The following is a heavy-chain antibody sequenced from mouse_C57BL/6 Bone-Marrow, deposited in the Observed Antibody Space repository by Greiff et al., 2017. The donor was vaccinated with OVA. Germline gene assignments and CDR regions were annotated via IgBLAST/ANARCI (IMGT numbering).Heavy chain of an antibody. Sequence: VQLKESVAELVRPGASVKLSCTASGFNIKNTYMHWVKQRPEQGLVWIGRIDPANDNTKYAPKFQGKATMTADTSSNTAYLQLSSLSSEDTAVYCCARGNFGSSFYAMDYWGQGTSVTVSS. CDR3: ARGNFGSSFYAMDY. D-gene: IGHD1-1*01. CDR1: GFNIKNTY. V-gene: IGHV14-3*01. CDR2: IDPANDNT. J-gene: IGHJ4*01.